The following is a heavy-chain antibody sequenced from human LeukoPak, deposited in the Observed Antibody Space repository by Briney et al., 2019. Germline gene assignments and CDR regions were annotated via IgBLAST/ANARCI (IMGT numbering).Heavy chain of an antibody. CDR3: ARVRRGGGTMIVVVITRGDFDY. D-gene: IGHD3-22*01. CDR2: INHSGST. J-gene: IGHJ4*02. V-gene: IGHV4-34*01. CDR1: GGSFSGYY. Sequence: PSETLSLTCAVYGGSFSGYYWSWIRQPPGKGLEWIGEINHSGSTNYNPSLKSRVTISVDTSKNQFSLKLSSVTAADTAVHYCARVRRGGGTMIVVVITRGDFDYWGQGTLVTVSS.